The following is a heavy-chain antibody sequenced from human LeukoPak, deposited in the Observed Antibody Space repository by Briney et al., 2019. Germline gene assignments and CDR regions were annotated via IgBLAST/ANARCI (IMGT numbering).Heavy chain of an antibody. CDR2: INPSDGGT. J-gene: IGHJ4*02. CDR3: VREGQTTYYFDY. Sequence: ASVKFSCKACGYSFTNYYMHWVRQAPGQGLEWMGIINPSDGGTSYAQRLQGRVTMTRDTATSTVYMDLRSLTSEDTAVYYCVREGQTTYYFDYWGQGTLVTVSS. CDR1: GYSFTNYY. V-gene: IGHV1-46*04. D-gene: IGHD1-14*01.